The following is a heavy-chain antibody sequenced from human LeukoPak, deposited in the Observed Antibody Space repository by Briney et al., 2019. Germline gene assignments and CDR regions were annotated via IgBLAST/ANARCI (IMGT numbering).Heavy chain of an antibody. CDR1: GFTFSSYW. CDR3: FVRGVGSGSYSPRSAGASDASDI. J-gene: IGHJ3*02. Sequence: PGGSLRLSCAASGFTFSSYWMHWVRQAPGKGLVWVSRINSDGSSTNYADSVKGRFTISRDNPKNTLYLQMNSLRAEDTAVYYCFVRGVGSGSYSPRSAGASDASDIWGQGTMVTVSS. CDR2: INSDGSST. D-gene: IGHD3-10*01. V-gene: IGHV3-74*01.